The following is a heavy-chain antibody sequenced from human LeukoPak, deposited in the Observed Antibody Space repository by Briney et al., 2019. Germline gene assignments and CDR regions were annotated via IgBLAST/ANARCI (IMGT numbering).Heavy chain of an antibody. CDR1: GGSISSSSYY. D-gene: IGHD6-13*01. CDR2: IYYSGST. Sequence: PSETLSLTCTVSGGSISSSSYYWGWIRQPPGKGLEWIGSIYYSGSTYYNPSLKSRVTISVDTSKNQFSLKLSSVTAADTAVYYCARVAEYSSSWYEVRWDPLFDYWGQGTLVTVSS. J-gene: IGHJ4*02. CDR3: ARVAEYSSSWYEVRWDPLFDY. V-gene: IGHV4-39*07.